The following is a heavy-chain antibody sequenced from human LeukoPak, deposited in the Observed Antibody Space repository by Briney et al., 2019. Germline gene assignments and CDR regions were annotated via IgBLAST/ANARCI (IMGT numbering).Heavy chain of an antibody. Sequence: GRSLRLSCAASGFTFSSYGMHWVRQAPGKGLEWVAVISYDGSNKYYADSVKGRFTISRDNSKNTLYLQMNSLRAEDTAVYYCAKEEGYSYGAFDYWGQGTLVTVSS. CDR2: ISYDGSNK. V-gene: IGHV3-30*18. CDR3: AKEEGYSYGAFDY. CDR1: GFTFSSYG. J-gene: IGHJ4*02. D-gene: IGHD5-18*01.